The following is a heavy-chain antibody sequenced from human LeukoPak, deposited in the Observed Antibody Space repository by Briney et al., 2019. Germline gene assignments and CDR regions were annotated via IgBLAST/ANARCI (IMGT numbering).Heavy chain of an antibody. D-gene: IGHD5-24*01. J-gene: IGHJ4*02. CDR3: AKERRDGYSGELGY. V-gene: IGHV3-7*03. CDR1: GFTFSSYW. Sequence: LPGGSLRLSCAASGFTFSSYWMSWVRQAPGKGLEWVANIKQDGSEKYYVDSVKGRFTISRDNSKNTLYLQMNSLRAEDTAVYYCAKERRDGYSGELGYWGQGTLVTVSS. CDR2: IKQDGSEK.